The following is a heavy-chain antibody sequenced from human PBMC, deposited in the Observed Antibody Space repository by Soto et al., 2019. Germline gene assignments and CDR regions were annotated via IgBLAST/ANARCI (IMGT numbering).Heavy chain of an antibody. J-gene: IGHJ4*02. Sequence: EVLLLESGGGLAQPGGSLRLSCTASGFTFSAYAMSWVRQAPGKGLEWVAAITGDGRSTYYADSVKGRFSISRDNSQKTLYLQMNSLRTEDTAVYHCAKRDYYDSSTFSPLFESWGQGTLVTVSS. V-gene: IGHV3-23*01. D-gene: IGHD3-22*01. CDR2: ITGDGRST. CDR3: AKRDYYDSSTFSPLFES. CDR1: GFTFSAYA.